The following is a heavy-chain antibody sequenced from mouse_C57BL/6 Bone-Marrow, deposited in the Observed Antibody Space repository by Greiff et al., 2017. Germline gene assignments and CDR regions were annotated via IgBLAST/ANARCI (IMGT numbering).Heavy chain of an antibody. CDR3: ARHYNSNDWYIDV. J-gene: IGHJ1*01. CDR2: IYPGSGST. CDR1: GYTFTSYW. Sequence: QVQLQQPGAELVKPGASVTMSCKASGYTFTSYWITWVKQRPGQGLEWIGDIYPGSGSTNYNEKFKSKATLTVDTSFSTAYMQNSNLTSEDSAVCDCARHYNSNDWYIDVRSAGTAVTVSS. V-gene: IGHV1-55*01. D-gene: IGHD2-5*01.